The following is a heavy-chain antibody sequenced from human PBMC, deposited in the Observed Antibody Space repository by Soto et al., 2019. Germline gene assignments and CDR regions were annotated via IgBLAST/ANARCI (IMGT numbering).Heavy chain of an antibody. J-gene: IGHJ5*02. CDR2: ISYRGST. Sequence: QVQLQESGPGLVKPSETLSLTCNVSGASIDLHYWSWIRQPPGKGLEWIGHISYRGSTDYNPSLRSRVTISIDASRTQFSLTLNSVTAADTAVYYCARQILPGYNDHWGQGTLVTASS. CDR1: GASIDLHY. D-gene: IGHD1-26*01. V-gene: IGHV4-59*11. CDR3: ARQILPGYNDH.